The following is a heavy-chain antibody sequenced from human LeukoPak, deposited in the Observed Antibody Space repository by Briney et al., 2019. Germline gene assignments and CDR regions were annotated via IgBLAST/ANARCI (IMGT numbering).Heavy chain of an antibody. CDR1: GFSFSNNA. D-gene: IGHD3-10*01. Sequence: LSGGSLRLSCAASGFSFSNNAMSWVRQTPGKGLEWVSAISGSGASTYYADSVEGRFTISRDNSMNTLYLQMNSLRADDTAVYYCAKDEGPSVDGDYFDYWGQGTLVTVSS. CDR2: ISGSGAST. J-gene: IGHJ4*02. V-gene: IGHV3-23*01. CDR3: AKDEGPSVDGDYFDY.